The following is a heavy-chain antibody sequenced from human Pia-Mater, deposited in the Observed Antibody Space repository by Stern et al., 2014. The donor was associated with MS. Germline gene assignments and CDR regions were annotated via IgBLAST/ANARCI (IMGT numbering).Heavy chain of an antibody. CDR3: TNLIDY. CDR1: GFNFSGSA. V-gene: IGHV3-73*01. Sequence: EVQLMESGGGLVQPGGSLKLSCAVSGFNFSGSAMHGVRQAYGQGLEWVGRIRGKGNNYATAYAASVEGRFIISRDDSKNMAYLQMNSLKSEDTAVYYCTNLIDYWGQGTLVTVSP. CDR2: IRGKGNNYAT. J-gene: IGHJ4*02.